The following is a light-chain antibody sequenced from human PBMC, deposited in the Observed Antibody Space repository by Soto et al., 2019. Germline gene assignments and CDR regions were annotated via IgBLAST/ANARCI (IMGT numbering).Light chain of an antibody. CDR1: QTISNY. J-gene: IGKJ2*01. Sequence: IQMTQSPSSLSASLGDRVTITCRTSQTISNYLNWYQQKPGKAPRLLIYDASSLLSGVPSRFSGSGSGTDFTLTIASLQPEDFSTYYCQQSDSTPYTFGQGTKVDIK. V-gene: IGKV1-39*01. CDR2: DAS. CDR3: QQSDSTPYT.